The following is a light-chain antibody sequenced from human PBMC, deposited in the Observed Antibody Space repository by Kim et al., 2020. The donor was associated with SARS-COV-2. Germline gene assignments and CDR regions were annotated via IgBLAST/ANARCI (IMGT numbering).Light chain of an antibody. CDR3: QQFNNWPYT. V-gene: IGKV3D-15*01. CDR2: GAS. Sequence: EVVMTQSPATLSVSPGERATLSCRASQSINTNLAWYQQKPGQAPRLLIYGASTRASGIPDRFSGGGSGTEFTLTISSLQSEDFAVYSCQQFNNWPYTFGQGTKLEIK. CDR1: QSINTN. J-gene: IGKJ2*01.